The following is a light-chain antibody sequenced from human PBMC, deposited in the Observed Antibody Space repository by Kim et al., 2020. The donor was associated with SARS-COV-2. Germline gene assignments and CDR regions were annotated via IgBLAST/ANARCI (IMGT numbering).Light chain of an antibody. Sequence: DIVMTRSPDSLAVSLGARATINCKSSQSVFYTSNNKNYLAWYQQRPGQPPKLLIYWASTRESGVPDRFSGSGSGTDFTLTISSLQAEDVAVYYCQQYYTTPYTFGQGTKLEIK. CDR1: QSVFYTSNNKNY. CDR3: QQYYTTPYT. CDR2: WAS. V-gene: IGKV4-1*01. J-gene: IGKJ2*01.